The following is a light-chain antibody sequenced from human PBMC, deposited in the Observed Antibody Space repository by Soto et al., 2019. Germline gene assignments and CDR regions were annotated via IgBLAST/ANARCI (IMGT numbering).Light chain of an antibody. Sequence: EIVMTQSPATLSVSPGERVTLSCRASQSVSSNLAWYQQKPGQAPRLLIYGASTRVTDIPARFSGSGSGTEFTLTISSLQSEDFAVYYCQQYNNWPPWTFGRGTKVEIK. CDR3: QQYNNWPPWT. CDR2: GAS. V-gene: IGKV3-15*01. CDR1: QSVSSN. J-gene: IGKJ1*01.